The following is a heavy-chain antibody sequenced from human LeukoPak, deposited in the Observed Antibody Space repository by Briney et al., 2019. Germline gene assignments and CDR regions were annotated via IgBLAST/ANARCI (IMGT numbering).Heavy chain of an antibody. J-gene: IGHJ5*02. CDR3: ARVNHGDYGGSLYNWFDP. CDR1: GYTFTSYY. D-gene: IGHD4-23*01. Sequence: ASVKDSCKASGYTFTSYYMHWVRQAPGQGLEWMGIINPSGGSTSYAQKFQGRVTMTRDTSTSTVYMELSSLRSEDTAVYCCARVNHGDYGGSLYNWFDPWRQGTLVTVSS. CDR2: INPSGGST. V-gene: IGHV1-46*01.